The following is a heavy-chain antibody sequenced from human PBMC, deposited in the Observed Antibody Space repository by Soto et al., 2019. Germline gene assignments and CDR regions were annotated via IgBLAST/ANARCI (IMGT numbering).Heavy chain of an antibody. J-gene: IGHJ5*02. Sequence: ASVKVSCKASGYTFTGYYMHLVRQAPGQGLEWMGWINPNSGGTNYAQKFQGSVTITRDTSISTAYMELSRMRSDDKAVYYCARRCVEDFWSGYSNWFDPWGQGTLVTVSS. D-gene: IGHD3-3*01. V-gene: IGHV1-2*02. CDR1: GYTFTGYY. CDR2: INPNSGGT. CDR3: ARRCVEDFWSGYSNWFDP.